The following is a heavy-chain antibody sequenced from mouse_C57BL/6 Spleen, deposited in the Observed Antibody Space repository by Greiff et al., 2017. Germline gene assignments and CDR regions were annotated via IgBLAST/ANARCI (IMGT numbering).Heavy chain of an antibody. V-gene: IGHV1-15*01. J-gene: IGHJ4*01. CDR3: TRSRDSLYAMDY. CDR1: GYTFTDYE. Sequence: QVQLKQSGAELVRPGASVTLSCKASGYTFTDYEMHWVKQTPVHGLEWIGAIDPETGGTAYNQKFKGKAILTADKSSSTAYMELRSLTSEDSAVYYCTRSRDSLYAMDYWGQGTSVTVSS. CDR2: IDPETGGT.